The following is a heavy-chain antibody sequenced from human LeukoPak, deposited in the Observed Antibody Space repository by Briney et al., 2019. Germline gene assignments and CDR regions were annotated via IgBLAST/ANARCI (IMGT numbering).Heavy chain of an antibody. CDR1: GFTFSNYG. CDR2: ISNDGNNK. Sequence: GGSLRLSCAASGFTFSNYGMHWVRQAPGEGLEWVAVISNDGNNKYYADSVKGRFTISRDNSKNTLYLQMNSLRAEDTAVHYCVRDLGDYYFDYWGQGTLVTVSS. D-gene: IGHD3-16*01. V-gene: IGHV3-30*03. J-gene: IGHJ4*02. CDR3: VRDLGDYYFDY.